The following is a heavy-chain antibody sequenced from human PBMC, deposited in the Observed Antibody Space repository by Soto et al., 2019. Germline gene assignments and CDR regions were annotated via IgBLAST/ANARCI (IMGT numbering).Heavy chain of an antibody. J-gene: IGHJ4*02. D-gene: IGHD6-19*01. CDR2: IFYSGST. Sequence: SETLSLTCTVSGGSISGHYWIWIRQPPGKGLERIGYIFYSGSTNYNPSLKSRVTISVDTSNNQFSLNFYSVTAADTAVYYCARVGSSGWSPDYWGQGTLVTAS. V-gene: IGHV4-59*11. CDR1: GGSISGHY. CDR3: ARVGSSGWSPDY.